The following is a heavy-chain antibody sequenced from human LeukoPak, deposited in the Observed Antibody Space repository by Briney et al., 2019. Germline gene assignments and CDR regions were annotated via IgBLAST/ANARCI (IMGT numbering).Heavy chain of an antibody. CDR3: ARQRGGSWVNDY. J-gene: IGHJ4*02. CDR2: VFHSGST. Sequence: SETLSLTCTVSDASISSRYFYWSCIRQPPGKGLEWIGNVFHSGSTHYSPSLKSRVTISVDTSRKQFSLRLSAATAADTAVYYCARQRGGSWVNDYWGQGTLVTVSS. D-gene: IGHD1-26*01. CDR1: DASISSRYFY. V-gene: IGHV4-39*01.